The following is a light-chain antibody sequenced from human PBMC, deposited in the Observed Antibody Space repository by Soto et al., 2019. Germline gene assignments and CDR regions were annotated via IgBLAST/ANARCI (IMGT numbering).Light chain of an antibody. V-gene: IGLV4-69*01. J-gene: IGLJ3*02. CDR1: SGHSAYA. CDR3: QTCGTGIQV. CDR2: VNSDGSH. Sequence: QSVLTQPPSASASLGASVKLTCTLSSGHSAYAIAWHQQRPEKGPRYLMKVNSDGSHTKGDGIPARFSGSSSGDERYLTISGLQSEDEADYYCQTCGTGIQVFGGGTKLTVL.